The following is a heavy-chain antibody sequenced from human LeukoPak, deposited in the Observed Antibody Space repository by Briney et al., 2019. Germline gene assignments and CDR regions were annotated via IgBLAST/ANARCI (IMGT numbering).Heavy chain of an antibody. D-gene: IGHD3-22*01. CDR1: GDSISSSGYS. J-gene: IGHJ4*02. CDR2: IFYNGNT. V-gene: IGHV4-30-4*07. Sequence: SETLSLTCTASGDSISSSGYSWSWIRHHPGAGLEWIGCIFYNGNTYFDSSLKSRATISVDTSKKQFSLKLSSVTAADTAVYYCVTYYFDSSGPKKNYWGQGTLVTVSS. CDR3: VTYYFDSSGPKKNY.